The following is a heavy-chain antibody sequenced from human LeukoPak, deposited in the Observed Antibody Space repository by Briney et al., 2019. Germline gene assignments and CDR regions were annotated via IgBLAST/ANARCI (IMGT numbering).Heavy chain of an antibody. J-gene: IGHJ4*02. CDR3: ARLMDSDPNDY. CDR2: IIPILGIA. CDR1: GYTFTSYA. D-gene: IGHD1-26*01. Sequence: SVKVSCKASGYTFTSYAISWVRQAPGQGLEWMGRIIPILGIANYAQKFQGRVTITADKSTSTAYMELSSLRSEDTAVYYCARLMDSDPNDYWGQGTLVTVSS. V-gene: IGHV1-69*04.